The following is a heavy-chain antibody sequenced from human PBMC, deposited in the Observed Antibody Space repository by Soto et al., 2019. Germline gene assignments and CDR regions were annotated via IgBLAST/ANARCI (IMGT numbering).Heavy chain of an antibody. V-gene: IGHV3-74*01. Sequence: EVQLVESGGGLVQPGGSLRLSCVASGFTFSIYWMHWVRQAPGKGLVWVSRMNMDGSRTSYADFAKGRFTISRDDAKSTVYLQMSNLRAEDTAVYYCVRGDGDRYDGHGYLGRHWGQGTLVTVSS. CDR2: MNMDGSRT. J-gene: IGHJ4*02. CDR3: VRGDGDRYDGHGYLGRH. CDR1: GFTFSIYW. D-gene: IGHD2-21*01.